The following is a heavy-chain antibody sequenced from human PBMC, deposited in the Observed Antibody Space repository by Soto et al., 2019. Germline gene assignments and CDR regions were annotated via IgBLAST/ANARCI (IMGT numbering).Heavy chain of an antibody. D-gene: IGHD3-3*01. CDR1: GYTFTSYA. V-gene: IGHV1-3*01. J-gene: IGHJ4*02. CDR3: ARSFWTKTIFGVVIAVPFDY. Sequence: ASVKVSCKASGYTFTSYAMHWVRQAPGQRLEWMGWINAGNGNTKYSQKFQGRVTITRDTSASTAYMELSSLRSEDTAVYYCARSFWTKTIFGVVIAVPFDYWGQGTLVTVSS. CDR2: INAGNGNT.